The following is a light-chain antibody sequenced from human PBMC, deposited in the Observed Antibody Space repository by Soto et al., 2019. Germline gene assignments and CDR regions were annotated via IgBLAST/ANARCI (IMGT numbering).Light chain of an antibody. CDR1: QGIRDD. J-gene: IGKJ4*01. CDR2: AAS. CDR3: QQSYSTPLT. Sequence: AIQMTQSPSSLSASVGARVTITCRASQGIRDDLGWYQQKPGKAPNLLIYAASSLQSGVPSRFSVSGSGTDFTLNLSSLQPEDGATYDGQQSYSTPLTFGGGTKVDI. V-gene: IGKV1-6*01.